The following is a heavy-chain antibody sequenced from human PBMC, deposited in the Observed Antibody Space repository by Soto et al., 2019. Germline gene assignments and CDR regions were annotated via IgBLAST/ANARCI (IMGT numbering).Heavy chain of an antibody. J-gene: IGHJ4*02. D-gene: IGHD5-12*01. CDR1: LFTFSSYW. Sequence: PVWSLRLSCSSSLFTFSSYWMHWVRHFPMKLLGWVARVKGDGTNTGYADSVKGRFTISRDNVKNTLYLQMNSLRAEDTAVYYCARGLSGYYGFDYWGQGTLVTVSS. CDR2: VKGDGTNT. CDR3: ARGLSGYYGFDY. V-gene: IGHV3-74*01.